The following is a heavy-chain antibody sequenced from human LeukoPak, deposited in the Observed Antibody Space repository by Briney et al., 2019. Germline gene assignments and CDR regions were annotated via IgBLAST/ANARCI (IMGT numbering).Heavy chain of an antibody. CDR1: GYTFPSYY. CDR2: INPSGGST. Sequence: ASVKVSCKASGYTFPSYYVHWVRQAPGQGLEWMGIINPSGGSTSYAQKFQGRVTLTRDTSTSTVYMQLSSLRSEDTAVYFCARDTISDACDIWGQGTMVTVSS. CDR3: ARDTISDACDI. V-gene: IGHV1-46*01. D-gene: IGHD3-9*01. J-gene: IGHJ3*02.